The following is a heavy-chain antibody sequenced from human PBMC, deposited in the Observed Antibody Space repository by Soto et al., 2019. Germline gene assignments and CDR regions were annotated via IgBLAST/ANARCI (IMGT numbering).Heavy chain of an antibody. D-gene: IGHD3-16*01. CDR1: GGSISSGSYY. CDR3: AREGGDGVDY. CDR2: IYYSGST. J-gene: IGHJ4*02. V-gene: IGHV4-31*03. Sequence: QVQLRESGPGLVKPSQTLSLTCTVSGGSISSGSYYWSWLRQHPGKGLEWIGYIYYSGSTYYNPSLKSRVTISLDTSKNQFSLKLSSVTAADTAVYYCAREGGDGVDYWGQGTLVTVSS.